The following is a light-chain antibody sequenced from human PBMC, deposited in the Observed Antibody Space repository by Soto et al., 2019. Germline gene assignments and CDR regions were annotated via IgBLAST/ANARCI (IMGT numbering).Light chain of an antibody. CDR3: QLWVSSSHHFYA. V-gene: IGLV3-21*02. CDR1: NIGSKS. J-gene: IGLJ1*01. CDR2: NDR. Sequence: SYELTQPPSVSVAPGQTARITCGGDNIGSKSVHWYQQKPGQAPVLVVYNDRDRPSGIPERFSGSNSGNTATLTISRVEAGDEADYYCQLWVSSSHHFYAFGTATKVTVL.